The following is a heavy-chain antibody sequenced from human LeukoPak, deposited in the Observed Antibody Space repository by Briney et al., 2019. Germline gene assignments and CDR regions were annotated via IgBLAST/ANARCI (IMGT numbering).Heavy chain of an antibody. V-gene: IGHV3-9*01. CDR3: AKDISYYYDSGGYSSNGAAFDI. D-gene: IGHD3-22*01. J-gene: IGHJ3*02. CDR1: GITFDDYA. CDR2: ISWNSNSR. Sequence: GRSLRLSCAASGITFDDYAMHWVRQAPGKGLEWVSGISWNSNSRGYADSVKGRFTISRDNAKNSLYLQMNSLRAEDTAFYYCAKDISYYYDSGGYSSNGAAFDIWGQGTMVTVSS.